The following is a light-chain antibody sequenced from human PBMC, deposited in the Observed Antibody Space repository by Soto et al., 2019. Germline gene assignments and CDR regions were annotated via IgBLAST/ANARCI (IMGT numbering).Light chain of an antibody. J-gene: IGKJ1*01. CDR3: QQYNSYST. V-gene: IGKV1-5*01. CDR1: QSISSY. Sequence: DIQMTQSPSSLSASVGDRVTITCRASQSISSYLNWYQHKPGKAPKLLIYDASSLESGVPSRFSGSGSGTEFTLTISSLQPDDFATYYCQQYNSYSTFGQGTKVDIK. CDR2: DAS.